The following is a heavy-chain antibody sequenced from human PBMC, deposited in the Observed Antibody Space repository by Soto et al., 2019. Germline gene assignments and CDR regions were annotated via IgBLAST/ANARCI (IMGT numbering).Heavy chain of an antibody. D-gene: IGHD1-1*01. J-gene: IGHJ3*02. CDR2: ITGSGDST. V-gene: IGHV3-23*01. Sequence: PGGSLRLSCAASGFTFAGYAMSWVRQAPGKGLKWVSGITGSGDSTYYADSVKGRFTISRDNSKNTVFLEMNSLRAEDTAIYYCAKDRSGTRWNDAFGIWGQGTMVTVSS. CDR1: GFTFAGYA. CDR3: AKDRSGTRWNDAFGI.